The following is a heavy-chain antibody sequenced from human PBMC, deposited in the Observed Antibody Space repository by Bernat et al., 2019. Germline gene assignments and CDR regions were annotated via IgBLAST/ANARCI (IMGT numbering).Heavy chain of an antibody. CDR1: GFTFSTYW. Sequence: EVQVVESGGGLVQPGGSLRLSCATSGFTFSTYWMSWVRQARGKGLEWVANIEKDGTEKYYVDSVKGRFTISRDNAKNSLYLQMNSLGAADTAVYYCVGDFTNWGRGTLVTVSS. V-gene: IGHV3-7*03. J-gene: IGHJ4*01. CDR3: VGDFTN. CDR2: IEKDGTEK.